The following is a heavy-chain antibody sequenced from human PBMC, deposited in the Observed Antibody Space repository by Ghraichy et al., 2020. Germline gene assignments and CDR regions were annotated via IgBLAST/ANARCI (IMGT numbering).Heavy chain of an antibody. V-gene: IGHV6-1*01. CDR2: TYYRSKWYN. CDR3: ARAFTMRASNYYYYYMDV. Sequence: QTLSLTCAISGDSVSSNSAAWNWIRQSPSRGLEWLGRTYYRSKWYNDYAVSVKSRITINPDTSKNQFSLQLNSVTPEDTAVYYCARAFTMRASNYYYYYMDVWGKGTTVTVSS. CDR1: GDSVSSNSAA. J-gene: IGHJ6*03. D-gene: IGHD3-22*01.